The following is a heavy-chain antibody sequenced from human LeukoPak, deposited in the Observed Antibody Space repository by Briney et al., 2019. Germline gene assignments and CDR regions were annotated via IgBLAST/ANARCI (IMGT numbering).Heavy chain of an antibody. CDR3: ARVGGSYYYYYYMDV. V-gene: IGHV4-4*02. D-gene: IGHD1-26*01. Sequence: SETLSLTCAVSGGSISSSYWWSWIRQPPGKGLEWIGEIYHSGSTNYNLSLKSRVTISVDKSKNQFSLKLSSVTAADTAVYYCARVGGSYYYYYYMDVWGRGTTVTVSS. CDR1: GGSISSSYW. CDR2: IYHSGST. J-gene: IGHJ6*03.